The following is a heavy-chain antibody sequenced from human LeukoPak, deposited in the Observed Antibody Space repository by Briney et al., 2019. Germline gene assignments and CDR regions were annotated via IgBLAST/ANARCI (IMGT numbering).Heavy chain of an antibody. Sequence: PSETLSLTCTVSGGSINTSSYYWGWVRQPPGKGLEWIGSIYYSGSTYYNPSLKSRVTISVDTSKNQFSLKLSSVTAADTAVYYCANLIVATSFPNDYWGQGTLVTVSS. CDR3: ANLIVATSFPNDY. V-gene: IGHV4-39*01. D-gene: IGHD5-12*01. CDR2: IYYSGST. J-gene: IGHJ4*02. CDR1: GGSINTSSYY.